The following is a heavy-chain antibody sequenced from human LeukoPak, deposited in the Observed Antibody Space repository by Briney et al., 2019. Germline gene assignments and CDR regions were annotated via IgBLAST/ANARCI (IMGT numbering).Heavy chain of an antibody. D-gene: IGHD1-26*01. CDR1: GFTFSSYG. V-gene: IGHV3-30*18. CDR2: ISYDGSNK. CDR3: AKDFLVGATS. Sequence: GGSLRLSCAASGFTFSSYGMHWVRQAPGKGLEWVAVISYDGSNKYYADSVKGRFTISRDNSKNTLYPQMNSLRAEDTAVYYCAKDFLVGATSWGQGTLVTVSS. J-gene: IGHJ4*02.